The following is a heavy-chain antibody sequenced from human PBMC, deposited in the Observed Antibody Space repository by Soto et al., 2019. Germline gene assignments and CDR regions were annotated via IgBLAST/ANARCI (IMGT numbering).Heavy chain of an antibody. CDR2: ISGSGGST. Sequence: PGGSLRLSCAASGSTFSSYAMSWVRQAPGKGLEWVSAISGSGGSTDYADSLKGRFTISRDNSKNTLYLKMNSLRAEDTAVYYCAKDERDPISRELDYWGQGTLVTVSS. D-gene: IGHD3-10*01. CDR1: GSTFSSYA. J-gene: IGHJ4*02. V-gene: IGHV3-23*01. CDR3: AKDERDPISRELDY.